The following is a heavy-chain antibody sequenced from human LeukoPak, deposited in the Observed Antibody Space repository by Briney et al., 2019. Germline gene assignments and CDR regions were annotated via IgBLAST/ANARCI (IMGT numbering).Heavy chain of an antibody. D-gene: IGHD5-18*01. CDR2: ISSSSSYI. V-gene: IGHV3-21*01. CDR3: ARVVRFGYSSYMDV. CDR1: GFTFSSYS. J-gene: IGHJ6*03. Sequence: GVSLRLSCAASGFTFSSYSMNWVRQAPGKGLEWVSSISSSSSYIYYADSVKGRFTISRDNAKNSLYLQMNSLRAEDTAVYYCARVVRFGYSSYMDVWGKGTTVTVSS.